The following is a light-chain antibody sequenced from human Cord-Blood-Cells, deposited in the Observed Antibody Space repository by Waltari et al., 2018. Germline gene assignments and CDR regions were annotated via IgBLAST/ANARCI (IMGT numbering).Light chain of an antibody. CDR2: EGS. Sequence: QSALTQPASVSGSPGQSITISCTGTSSDVGSYNLVSWYQQHPGKAPKRMIYEGSKRPQGVSTRFSGYKSGNPASLPISGLQAEDEADYYCCSYAGSSTWVFGGGTQLTVL. CDR1: SSDVGSYNL. CDR3: CSYAGSSTWV. J-gene: IGLJ3*02. V-gene: IGLV2-23*01.